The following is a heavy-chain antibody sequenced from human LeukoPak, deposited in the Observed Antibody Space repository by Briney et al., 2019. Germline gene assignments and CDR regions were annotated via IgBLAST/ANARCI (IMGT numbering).Heavy chain of an antibody. CDR3: ARHRSGGSQDDAFDI. J-gene: IGHJ3*02. V-gene: IGHV3-7*01. D-gene: IGHD2-15*01. CDR2: IKQDGSEK. Sequence: PGGSLRLSCAASGFTFSYYHMSWVRQAPGKGLEWVADIKQDGSEKYYVHSVKGRFTISRQNAKNSLFLQMNSLRAEDTAVYYCARHRSGGSQDDAFDIWGQGTMVTVSS. CDR1: GFTFSYYH.